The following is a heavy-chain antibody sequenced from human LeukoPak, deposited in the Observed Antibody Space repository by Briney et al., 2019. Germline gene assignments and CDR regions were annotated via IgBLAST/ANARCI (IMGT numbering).Heavy chain of an antibody. CDR1: GFTFSSYM. CDR2: ITNDGTI. D-gene: IGHD1-26*01. J-gene: IGHJ4*02. Sequence: GGSLRLSCAASGFTFSSYMMHWVRQAPGKGLVWVSHITNDGTIRYADSVKGRFTISRDNAKNTLYLQTNSLRAEDTAVYYCARDWRGSLDYWGQGTLVTVSS. CDR3: ARDWRGSLDY. V-gene: IGHV3-74*01.